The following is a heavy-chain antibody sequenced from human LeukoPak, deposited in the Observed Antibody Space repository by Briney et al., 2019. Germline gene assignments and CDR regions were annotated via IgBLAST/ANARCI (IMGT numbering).Heavy chain of an antibody. Sequence: GGSLRLSCAASGFTFSSYGMHWVRQAPGKGLEWVAVISYDGSNKYYADSVKGRFTISRDNSKNTLYLQMNSLRAEDTAVYYCAKDGSDCSSTSCYFDYYGMDVWGQGTTVTVSS. V-gene: IGHV3-30*18. CDR2: ISYDGSNK. CDR3: AKDGSDCSSTSCYFDYYGMDV. D-gene: IGHD2-2*01. CDR1: GFTFSSYG. J-gene: IGHJ6*02.